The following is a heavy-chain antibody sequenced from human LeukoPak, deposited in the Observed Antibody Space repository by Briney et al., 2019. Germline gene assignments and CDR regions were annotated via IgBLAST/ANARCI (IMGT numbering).Heavy chain of an antibody. V-gene: IGHV4-59*01. CDR3: ARGETSAGDAFDI. CDR1: GGSISSYY. J-gene: IGHJ3*02. Sequence: SETLSPTCTVSGGSISSYYWSWIRQPPGKGLEWIGYIYYSGSTNYNPSLKSRVTISVDTSKNQFSLKLSSVTAEDTAVYYCARGETSAGDAFDIWGQGTMVTVSS. D-gene: IGHD6-13*01. CDR2: IYYSGST.